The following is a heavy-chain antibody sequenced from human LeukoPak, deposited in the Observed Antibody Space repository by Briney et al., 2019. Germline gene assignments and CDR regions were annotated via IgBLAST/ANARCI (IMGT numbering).Heavy chain of an antibody. CDR1: GFTFSSYD. V-gene: IGHV3-13*01. D-gene: IGHD3-10*01. CDR3: ARDRGDYGSGSYYSDY. CDR2: IGTAGDT. Sequence: QPGGSLRLSCAASGFTFSSYDMHWVRHATGKGLEWVSAIGTAGDTYYPGSVKGRFTISRENAKNSLYLQMNSLRAGDTAVYYCARDRGDYGSGSYYSDYWGQGTLVTVSS. J-gene: IGHJ4*02.